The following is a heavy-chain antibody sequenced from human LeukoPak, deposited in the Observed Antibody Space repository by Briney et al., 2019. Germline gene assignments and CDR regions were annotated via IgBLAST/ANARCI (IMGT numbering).Heavy chain of an antibody. Sequence: GGSLRLSCAASGFTFSSYSMNWVRQAPGKGLEWVSSISSSSSYIYYADSVKGRFTISRDNAKNSLYLQMNSLRAEDTAVYYCARDDTSAHFFDYWGQGTLVTVSS. J-gene: IGHJ4*02. CDR3: ARDDTSAHFFDY. V-gene: IGHV3-21*01. CDR2: ISSSSSYI. CDR1: GFTFSSYS. D-gene: IGHD3-10*01.